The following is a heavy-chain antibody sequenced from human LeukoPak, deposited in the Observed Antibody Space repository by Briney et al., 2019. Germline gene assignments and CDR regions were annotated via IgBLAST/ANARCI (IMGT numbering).Heavy chain of an antibody. Sequence: GASVKVSCKASGYTFTSYYMHWVRQAPGQGLEWMGGIMPIFGTAKYAQRFQGRVTITTGESTSTAYMELSGLRSEDTAVYFCARHGGITIFGEAQPGGAFDIWGQGTMVIVSS. CDR3: ARHGGITIFGEAQPGGAFDI. D-gene: IGHD3-3*01. J-gene: IGHJ3*02. CDR2: IMPIFGTA. V-gene: IGHV1-69*05. CDR1: GYTFTSYY.